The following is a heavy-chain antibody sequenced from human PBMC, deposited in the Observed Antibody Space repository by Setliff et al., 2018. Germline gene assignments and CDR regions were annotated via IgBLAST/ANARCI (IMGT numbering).Heavy chain of an antibody. CDR1: GGSISNYY. J-gene: IGHJ4*02. V-gene: IGHV4-59*01. D-gene: IGHD6-19*01. Sequence: SETLSLTCTVSGGSISNYYWSWIRQSPGKGLEWIGFIYYNGRSDHNPSFQSRVTMSVDRSKNQFSLNLRAMTAADTAVYYCAREGGGSGWTPDSWGQGTRGTVS. CDR2: IYYNGRS. CDR3: AREGGGSGWTPDS.